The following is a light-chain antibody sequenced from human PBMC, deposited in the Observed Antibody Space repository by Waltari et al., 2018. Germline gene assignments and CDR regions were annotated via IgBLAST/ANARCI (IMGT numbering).Light chain of an antibody. J-gene: IGLJ2*01. Sequence: QPVLTQSPSASASLGASVKLTCTLSSGHSNYAIAWHQQQPEKGPRYLMKLNSDGSHGKGAGIPDRFSGSSSGAERYRTISSLQSEDEADYYCQTWGTGIQVFGGGTKLTVL. CDR3: QTWGTGIQV. CDR1: SGHSNYA. V-gene: IGLV4-69*01. CDR2: LNSDGSH.